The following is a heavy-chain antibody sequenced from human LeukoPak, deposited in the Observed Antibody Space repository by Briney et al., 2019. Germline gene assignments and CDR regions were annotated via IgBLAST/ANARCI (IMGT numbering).Heavy chain of an antibody. D-gene: IGHD3-22*01. CDR3: AGDSSGSGLFDI. J-gene: IGHJ3*02. Sequence: PGGSLRLSCAASGFTFSTYAMNWVRQAPGKGLEWVSGIINSGGTTYYADSVKGRFTISRDNSKNTLYLQMNSLSAEDTAVYYCAGDSSGSGLFDIWGQGTMVTVSS. CDR2: IINSGGTT. V-gene: IGHV3-23*01. CDR1: GFTFSTYA.